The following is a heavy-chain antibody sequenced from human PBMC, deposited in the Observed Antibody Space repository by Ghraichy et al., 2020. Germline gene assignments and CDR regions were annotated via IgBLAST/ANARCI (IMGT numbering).Heavy chain of an antibody. D-gene: IGHD3-3*01. CDR1: GYTFTSYG. V-gene: IGHV1-18*01. J-gene: IGHJ4*02. CDR3: ARGYYDFWSGYLRQGFDY. Sequence: ASVKVSCKASGYTFTSYGISWVRQAPGQGLEWMGWISAYNGNTNYAQKLQGRVTMTTDTSTSTAYMELRSLRSDDTAVYYCARGYYDFWSGYLRQGFDYWGQGTLVTVSS. CDR2: ISAYNGNT.